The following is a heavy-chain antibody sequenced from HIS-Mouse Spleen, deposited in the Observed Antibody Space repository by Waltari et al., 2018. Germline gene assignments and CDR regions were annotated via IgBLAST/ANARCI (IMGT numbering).Heavy chain of an antibody. CDR2: IYYSGST. V-gene: IGHV4-39*07. J-gene: IGHJ2*01. D-gene: IGHD6-13*01. Sequence: QLQLHESVPGLVKPPETLSLTCTVTGGSISSSSYYWGWIRQPPGKGLEWIGSIYYSGSTYYNPSLKSRVTISVDTSKNQFSLKLSSVTAADTAVYYCAREIPYSSSWYDWYFDLWGRGTLVTVSS. CDR3: AREIPYSSSWYDWYFDL. CDR1: GGSISSSSYY.